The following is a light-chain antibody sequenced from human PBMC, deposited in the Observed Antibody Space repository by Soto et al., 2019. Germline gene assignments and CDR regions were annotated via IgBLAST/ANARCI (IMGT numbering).Light chain of an antibody. J-gene: IGLJ2*01. CDR3: SSYTSSDTLV. CDR1: SSDVGGYNY. Sequence: QSVLTQPASVSGSPGQSITISCTGTSSDVGGYNYVSWYQHHPGKAPKLMIYEVNNRPSGVSDRFSGSKSGYTASLTISGLQAEDDGDYYCSSYTSSDTLVFGGGTQLTVL. V-gene: IGLV2-14*01. CDR2: EVN.